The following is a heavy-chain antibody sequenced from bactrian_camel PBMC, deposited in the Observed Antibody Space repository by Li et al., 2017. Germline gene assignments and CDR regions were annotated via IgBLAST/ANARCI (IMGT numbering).Heavy chain of an antibody. CDR3: AAAVSTRCEMVSWTSGWNA. CDR1: GDTNNKHC. Sequence: HVQLVESGGGSVQAGGSLRLSCIVSGDTNNKHCVGWFRQAPGKEREGIAASDTDGTTCYADSLKGRFSISKDNTKNAVCLQMDSLKPDDSAMYYCAAAVSTRCEMVSWTSGWNAWGQGTQVTVS. CDR2: SDTDGTT. D-gene: IGHD1*01. J-gene: IGHJ6*01. V-gene: IGHV3S53*01.